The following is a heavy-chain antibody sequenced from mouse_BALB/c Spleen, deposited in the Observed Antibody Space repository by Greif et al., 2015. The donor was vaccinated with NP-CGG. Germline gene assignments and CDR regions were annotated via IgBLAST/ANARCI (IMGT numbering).Heavy chain of an antibody. D-gene: IGHD2-1*01. Sequence: EASRVDFSRYWMSWVRQAPGKGLEWIGEINPDSSTINYTPSLKDKFIISRDNAKNTLYLQMSKVRSEDTALYYCARYGNYGAFDYWGQGTTLTVSS. CDR3: ARYGNYGAFDY. CDR1: RVDFSRYW. V-gene: IGHV4-1*02. J-gene: IGHJ2*01. CDR2: INPDSSTI.